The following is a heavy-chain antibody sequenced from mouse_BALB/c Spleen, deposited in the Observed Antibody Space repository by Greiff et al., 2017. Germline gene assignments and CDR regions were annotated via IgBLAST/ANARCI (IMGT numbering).Heavy chain of an antibody. CDR2: ISDGGSYT. D-gene: IGHD2-4*01. CDR3: ARGITEAMDY. V-gene: IGHV5-4*02. CDR1: GFTFSDYY. J-gene: IGHJ4*01. Sequence: EVNVVESGGGLVKPGGSLKLSCAASGFTFSDYYMYWVRQTPEKRLEWVATISDGGSYTYYPDSVKGRFTISRDNAKNNLYLQMSSLKSEDTAMYYCARGITEAMDYWGQGTSVTVSS.